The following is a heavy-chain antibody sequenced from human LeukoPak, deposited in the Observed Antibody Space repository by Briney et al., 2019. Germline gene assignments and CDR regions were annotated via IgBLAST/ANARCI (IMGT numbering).Heavy chain of an antibody. CDR1: GYSFTSCW. CDR2: IYPGDSDT. Sequence: AGESLKISCKGSGYSFTSCWIGWVRQMPGKGLEWMGIIYPGDSDTRYSPSFQGQVTISADKSISTAYLQWSSLKASDTAVYYCARQGQRVPAAMNYWGQGTLVTVSS. J-gene: IGHJ4*02. V-gene: IGHV5-51*01. CDR3: ARQGQRVPAAMNY. D-gene: IGHD2-2*01.